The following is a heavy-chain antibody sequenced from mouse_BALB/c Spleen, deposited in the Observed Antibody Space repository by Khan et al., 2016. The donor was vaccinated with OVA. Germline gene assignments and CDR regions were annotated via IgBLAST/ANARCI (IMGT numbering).Heavy chain of an antibody. J-gene: IGHJ4*01. Sequence: VQLKESGPGLVKPSQSLSLTCTVTGYSITSDYAWNWIRQFPGNKLEWMGYISYSGSTNYNPALKSRISITRDTSKNQFFLQLNSVTTEETATYYCERDGSRYNYAMDYWGQGTSVTVAS. CDR1: GYSITSDYA. CDR2: ISYSGST. CDR3: ERDGSRYNYAMDY. V-gene: IGHV3-2*02. D-gene: IGHD2-3*01.